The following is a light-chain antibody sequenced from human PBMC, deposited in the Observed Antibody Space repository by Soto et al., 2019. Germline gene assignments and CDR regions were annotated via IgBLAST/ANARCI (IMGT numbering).Light chain of an antibody. CDR3: QHYKNRPLS. V-gene: IGKV3-15*01. CDR1: RSVSSD. CDR2: GAS. Sequence: EVVMTQSPATLSVSPGERATLSCRASRSVSSDLAWYQHNPGQDPRLLIYGASSRATGIPVRFSGSGSGTEFTLTISSLQSEDVAVYYCQHYKNRPLSFGGGTKVDIK. J-gene: IGKJ4*01.